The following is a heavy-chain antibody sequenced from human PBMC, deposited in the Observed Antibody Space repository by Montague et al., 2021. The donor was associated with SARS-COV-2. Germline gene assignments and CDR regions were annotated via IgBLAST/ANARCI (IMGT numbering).Heavy chain of an antibody. Sequence: SETLSLTCTVSGGSISSYYWSRIRQPPGKGLEWIGYIYYSGSTNXXPSLKSRVTISVDTSKKQFSLKLSSVTAADTAVYYCARAGRVRFLEYGMDVWGQGTTVTVSS. CDR1: GGSISSYY. D-gene: IGHD3-3*01. V-gene: IGHV4-59*01. CDR2: IYYSGST. CDR3: ARAGRVRFLEYGMDV. J-gene: IGHJ6*02.